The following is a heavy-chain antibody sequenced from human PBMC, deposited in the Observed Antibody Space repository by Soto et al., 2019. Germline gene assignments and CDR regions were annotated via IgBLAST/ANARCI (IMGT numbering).Heavy chain of an antibody. CDR3: ARIGVAAAIGTYGMVV. J-gene: IGHJ6*02. D-gene: IGHD2-2*01. V-gene: IGHV3-21*01. Sequence: EVQLVESGGGLVKPGGSLRLSCAASGFSFSSYSMNWVRQAPGKGLEWVSAISSSSTYIYYGDSVKGRFTISRDNAKNSLYLQMNRLRAEDTAVYYCARIGVAAAIGTYGMVVWGQGTTVTVSS. CDR2: ISSSSTYI. CDR1: GFSFSSYS.